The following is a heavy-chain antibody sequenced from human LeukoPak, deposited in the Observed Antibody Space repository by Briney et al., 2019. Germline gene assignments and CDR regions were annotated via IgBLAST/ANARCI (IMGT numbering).Heavy chain of an antibody. V-gene: IGHV3-23*01. D-gene: IGHD1-26*01. Sequence: GGSLRLSCAASGFIFSSYGMSWVRQAPGKGLEWVSAISGSGGSTYYAASVKGRFSISRDNSKNTVYLQMNRLRAEDTAVYYCARDLREHGVFDIWGQGTMVTVSS. CDR1: GFIFSSYG. CDR2: ISGSGGST. J-gene: IGHJ3*02. CDR3: ARDLREHGVFDI.